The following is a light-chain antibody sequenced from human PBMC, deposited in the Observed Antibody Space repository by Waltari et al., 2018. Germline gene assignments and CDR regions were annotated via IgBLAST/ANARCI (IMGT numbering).Light chain of an antibody. Sequence: EIVLTQSPGTLSLSPGDRATLSCRASQSVSRWLAWVQQKPGQPPRLLIYGASSRATGIPDRFSGSGSGTDFSLTISRLEPEDSAVYYCQKYGTLPATFGQGTKVEVK. CDR1: QSVSRW. V-gene: IGKV3-20*01. CDR3: QKYGTLPAT. CDR2: GAS. J-gene: IGKJ1*01.